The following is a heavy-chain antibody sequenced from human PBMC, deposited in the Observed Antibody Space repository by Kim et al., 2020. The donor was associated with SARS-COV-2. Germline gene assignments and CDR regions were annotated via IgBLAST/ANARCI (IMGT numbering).Heavy chain of an antibody. V-gene: IGHV3-66*01. CDR3: ASADPVLLSALT. CDR1: GFTVSSNY. CDR2: IYSGGST. D-gene: IGHD3-10*01. Sequence: GGSLRLSCAASGFTVSSNYMSWVRQAPGKGLEWVSVIYSGGSTYYADSVKGRFTISRDNSKNTLYLQMNSLRAEDTAVYYCASADPVLLSALTWGQGTLVTVSS. J-gene: IGHJ5*02.